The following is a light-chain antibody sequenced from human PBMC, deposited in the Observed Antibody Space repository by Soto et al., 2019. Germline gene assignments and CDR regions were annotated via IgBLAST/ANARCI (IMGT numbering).Light chain of an antibody. Sequence: DFQMTQSPSSLSASVGDRVTITCRASPSISSYLNWYQQKPGKAPKLLIYAASILQSGVPSRFSGSGSGTYFPITISRLQHEDFATYYCQQSYSTRALTFGGGTKVEIK. J-gene: IGKJ4*01. V-gene: IGKV1-39*01. CDR1: PSISSY. CDR3: QQSYSTRALT. CDR2: AAS.